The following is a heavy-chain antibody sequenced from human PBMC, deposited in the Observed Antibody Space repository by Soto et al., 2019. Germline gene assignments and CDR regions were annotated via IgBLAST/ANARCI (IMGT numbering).Heavy chain of an antibody. J-gene: IGHJ3*01. CDR3: ARDQLYYNDISGRPLNAFDV. V-gene: IGHV3-11*04. D-gene: IGHD3-22*01. CDR2: IGIGSSTK. Sequence: PGGSLRLSCAASGFTFSDYYMSWVRQAPGKGLEWVSYIGIGSSTKYYADSVKGRFTISRDNAKNSPYLQMNSLRAEDTAVYYCARDQLYYNDISGRPLNAFDVWGQGTMVTVSS. CDR1: GFTFSDYY.